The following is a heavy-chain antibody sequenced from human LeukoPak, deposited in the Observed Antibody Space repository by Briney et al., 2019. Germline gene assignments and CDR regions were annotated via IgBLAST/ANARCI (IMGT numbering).Heavy chain of an antibody. V-gene: IGHV3-74*01. CDR1: GFTFSHHW. CDR3: ARATSYSNYGMDV. D-gene: IGHD6-13*01. J-gene: IGHJ6*02. CDR2: INSDGSST. Sequence: GGSPRLSCAASGFTFSHHWMQSVRQVPGKGLVWVSRINSDGSSTTYADSVKGRFTISRDNARNTLYLQMNSLRAEDTAVHYCARATSYSNYGMDVWGQGTTVTVSS.